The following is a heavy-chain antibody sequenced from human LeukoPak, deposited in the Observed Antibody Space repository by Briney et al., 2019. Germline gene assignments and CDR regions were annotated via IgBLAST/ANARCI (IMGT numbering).Heavy chain of an antibody. CDR2: IGTAGDT. V-gene: IGHV3-13*04. D-gene: IGHD6-6*01. CDR3: ARGGIAARPSDS. J-gene: IGHJ4*02. Sequence: GGSLRLSCATSGFTFSSYDMHWVRQATGKGLEWVSGIGTAGDTYYPASVKGRFTISRENAKNSLYLQMNSLRAEDTAVYFCARGGIAARPSDSWGQGTLVTVSS. CDR1: GFTFSSYD.